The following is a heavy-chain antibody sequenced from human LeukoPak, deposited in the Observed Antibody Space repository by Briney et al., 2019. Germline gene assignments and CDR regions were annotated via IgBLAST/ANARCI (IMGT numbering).Heavy chain of an antibody. Sequence: GGSLRLSCAASGFTFSSYGMHWVRQAPGKGLEWVAVISYDGSNKYYADSVKGRFTISRDNSKNTLYLQLNSLRAEDTAVYYCARQHCSGGDCYFFDWGQGTLVTVSS. D-gene: IGHD2-15*01. V-gene: IGHV3-30*03. J-gene: IGHJ4*02. CDR3: ARQHCSGGDCYFFD. CDR1: GFTFSSYG. CDR2: ISYDGSNK.